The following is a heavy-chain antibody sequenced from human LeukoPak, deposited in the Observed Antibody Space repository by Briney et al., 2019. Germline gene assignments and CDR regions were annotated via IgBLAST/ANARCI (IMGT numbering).Heavy chain of an antibody. Sequence: ASVKVSCTASGYTFTSYYLHWVRQAPGQGLEWMGIINPSGGSTSYAQKFQGRVTMTRDTSTSTVYMELSSLRSEDTAVYYCARTSVGLGSGSFRYYFDYWGQGTLVTVSS. CDR2: INPSGGST. CDR1: GYTFTSYY. CDR3: ARTSVGLGSGSFRYYFDY. J-gene: IGHJ4*02. V-gene: IGHV1-46*01. D-gene: IGHD3-10*01.